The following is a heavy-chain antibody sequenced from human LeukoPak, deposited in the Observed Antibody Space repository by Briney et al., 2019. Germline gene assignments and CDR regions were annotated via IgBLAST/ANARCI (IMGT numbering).Heavy chain of an antibody. CDR1: GYTFISHD. CDR2: INPNSGKT. CDR3: VGGLRFLREGAVDP. Sequence: ASVKVSCKASGYTFISHDINWVRQATGQGLEWMGWINPNSGKTGYAQKFQGRVTLTRNTSMTTAYMELTSLTSDDTAVYYCVGGLRFLREGAVDPWGQGTLVIVSS. V-gene: IGHV1-8*01. D-gene: IGHD2/OR15-2a*01. J-gene: IGHJ5*02.